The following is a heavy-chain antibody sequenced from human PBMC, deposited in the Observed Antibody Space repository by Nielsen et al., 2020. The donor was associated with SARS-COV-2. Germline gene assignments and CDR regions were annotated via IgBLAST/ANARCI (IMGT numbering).Heavy chain of an antibody. J-gene: IGHJ3*02. CDR3: ARLGCSSTSCYNGGAFDI. V-gene: IGHV3-30-3*01. CDR1: GFTFSSYA. CDR2: ISYDGSNK. Sequence: LSLTCAASGFTFSSYAMHWVRQAPGKGLEWVAVISYDGSNKYYADSVKGRFTISRDNSKNTLYLQMNSLRAEDTAVYYCARLGCSSTSCYNGGAFDIWGQGTMVTVSS. D-gene: IGHD2-2*02.